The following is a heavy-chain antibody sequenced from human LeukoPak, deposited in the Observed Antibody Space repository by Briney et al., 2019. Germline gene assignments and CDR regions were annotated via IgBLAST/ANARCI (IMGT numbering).Heavy chain of an antibody. CDR3: ARAYGYYVWYFDL. V-gene: IGHV3-53*05. CDR1: GFTVSSNY. D-gene: IGHD3-3*01. Sequence: GGSLRLSCAASGFTVSSNYMSWVRQAPGKGLEWVSVIYSGGSTYYADSVKGRFTISRDNSKNTLYLQMNSLRAEDTAVYYCARAYGYYVWYFDLWGRGTLVTVSS. CDR2: IYSGGST. J-gene: IGHJ2*01.